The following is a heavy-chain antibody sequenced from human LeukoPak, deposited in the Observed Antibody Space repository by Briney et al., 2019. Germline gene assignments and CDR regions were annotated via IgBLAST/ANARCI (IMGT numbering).Heavy chain of an antibody. CDR2: INHGVGT. J-gene: IGHJ6*03. Sequence: PSETLSLTCAVYGGSFSGYYWTWIRQSPGKGLEWIGEINHGVGTNYNPSLKSRVTIAEDTSKNQFPLKLTSVTAADTAVYYCARGTQFYYYYSYMDVWGKGTTVTVSS. V-gene: IGHV4-34*01. CDR1: GGSFSGYY. CDR3: ARGTQFYYYYSYMDV.